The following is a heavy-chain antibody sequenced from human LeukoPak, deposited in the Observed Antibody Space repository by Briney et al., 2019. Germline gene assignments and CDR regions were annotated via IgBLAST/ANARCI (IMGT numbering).Heavy chain of an antibody. CDR1: VCTFTRYY. CDR2: INPNSGGT. Sequence: AAVKVSCQACVCTFTRYYMHWVRQAPGQGLEWMGWINPNSGGTNYAQKFQGRVTMNRDTSISTAYMELSRLRSDDTGVYYCARESYYDILTGYYSDYFDYWGQGTLVTVSS. V-gene: IGHV1-2*02. D-gene: IGHD3-9*01. CDR3: ARESYYDILTGYYSDYFDY. J-gene: IGHJ4*02.